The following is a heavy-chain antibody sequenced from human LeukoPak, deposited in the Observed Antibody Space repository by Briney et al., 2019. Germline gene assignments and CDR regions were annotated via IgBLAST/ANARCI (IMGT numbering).Heavy chain of an antibody. CDR3: TTDRVVGATRRGDY. CDR2: IRGKTYDGTT. J-gene: IGHJ4*02. Sequence: GGSLRLSCTASGLTFGDYAMSWVRQAPGKGLEWVGFIRGKTYDGTTDYAAPVKGRFTISRDDSKNTLYLQMNSLKTEDTAVYYCTTDRVVGATRRGDYWGQGTLVTVSS. V-gene: IGHV3-49*04. CDR1: GLTFGDYA. D-gene: IGHD1-26*01.